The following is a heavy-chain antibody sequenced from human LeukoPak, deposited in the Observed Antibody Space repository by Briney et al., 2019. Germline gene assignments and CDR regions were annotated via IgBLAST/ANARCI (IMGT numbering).Heavy chain of an antibody. Sequence: GESLKISCKGSGYSFTSYWIGWVRQMPGKGLEWMGIIYPGDSDTRYCPSFQGQVTISADKSISTAYLQWSSLKASDTAMYYCARLTGIVVVPAAMFGPPDYWGQGTLVTVSS. CDR3: ARLTGIVVVPAAMFGPPDY. CDR2: IYPGDSDT. D-gene: IGHD2-2*01. CDR1: GYSFTSYW. J-gene: IGHJ4*02. V-gene: IGHV5-51*01.